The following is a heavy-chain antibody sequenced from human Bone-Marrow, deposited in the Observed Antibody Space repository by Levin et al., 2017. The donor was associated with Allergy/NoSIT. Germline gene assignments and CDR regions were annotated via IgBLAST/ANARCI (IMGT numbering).Heavy chain of an antibody. Sequence: SETLSLTCAVYGGSISDYYWRWFRQSPTRGLEWIGEANHYGRTTYSPSLESRVTISLDTSNQQFSLRLTSVTAADTAVYYCARGADSYAMDVWGQGTTVTVSS. V-gene: IGHV4-34*01. J-gene: IGHJ6*02. CDR3: ARGADSYAMDV. CDR1: GGSISDYY. CDR2: ANHYGRT.